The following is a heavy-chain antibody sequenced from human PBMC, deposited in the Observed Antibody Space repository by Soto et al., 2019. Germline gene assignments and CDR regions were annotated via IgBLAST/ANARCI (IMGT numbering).Heavy chain of an antibody. J-gene: IGHJ3*02. Sequence: GGSLRLSCAASGFTFSNYAMSWVLQAPGKGLEWVSAISGSGGSTYYADSVQGRFTVSRDNSKNTLYLQMNSLRAEDTAVYYCALDYYGSASYPNDAFHIWGQGTMVTVXS. CDR1: GFTFSNYA. V-gene: IGHV3-23*01. CDR3: ALDYYGSASYPNDAFHI. D-gene: IGHD3-10*01. CDR2: ISGSGGST.